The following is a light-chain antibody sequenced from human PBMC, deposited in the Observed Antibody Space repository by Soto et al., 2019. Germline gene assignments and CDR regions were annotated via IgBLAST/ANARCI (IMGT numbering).Light chain of an antibody. J-gene: IGKJ5*01. Sequence: LPLSPGERATLSCRASQSVGSFLAWYQQKPGQVPRLLIYDASTRATGIPARFSGSGSGTDFTLTISSLEPEDFAVYYCQHRSSWPPITFGQGTRLEIK. V-gene: IGKV3-11*01. CDR1: QSVGSF. CDR2: DAS. CDR3: QHRSSWPPIT.